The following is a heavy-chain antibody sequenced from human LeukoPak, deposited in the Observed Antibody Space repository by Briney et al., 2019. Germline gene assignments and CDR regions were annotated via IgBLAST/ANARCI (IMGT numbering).Heavy chain of an antibody. J-gene: IGHJ4*02. CDR2: IDPNSGDT. D-gene: IGHD3-22*01. CDR1: GYSFTGYF. Sequence: ASVKVSCKASGYSFTGYFIHWVRQAPGQGLEWMGCIDPNSGDTKYAQKFQGRVSMSRDTSTRTAYMELSRLRSDDTAVYFCARSGSTGYSLDYWGRGTMDTVSS. CDR3: ARSGSTGYSLDY. V-gene: IGHV1-2*02.